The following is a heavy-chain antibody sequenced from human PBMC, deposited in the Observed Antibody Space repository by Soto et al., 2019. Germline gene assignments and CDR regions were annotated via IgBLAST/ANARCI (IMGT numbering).Heavy chain of an antibody. V-gene: IGHV1-69*02. CDR1: GGPFSSYT. Sequence: QVQLVQSGAEVKKPGASVKVSCQASGGPFSSYTISWVRQAPGQGLEWMGRIIPLLGIANYAQKFQGRVTNTADKATITAYMELSSLKSEDTAVYYCALSSWGGREGDYYYYMDVWGKGTAVTVPS. J-gene: IGHJ6*03. CDR2: IIPLLGIA. CDR3: ALSSWGGREGDYYYYMDV. D-gene: IGHD3-16*01.